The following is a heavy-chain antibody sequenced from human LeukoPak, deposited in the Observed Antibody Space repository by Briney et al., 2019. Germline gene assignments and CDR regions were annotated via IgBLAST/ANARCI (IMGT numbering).Heavy chain of an antibody. Sequence: PGGSLRLSCAASGFTFSSYAMSRVRQAPGKGLEWVSLISGSGGNTYYADSVKGRFTISRDNSKNTLYLQMNSLRAEDTAVYYCAKEEITFGGVIVKHFQHWGQGTLVTVSS. CDR2: ISGSGGNT. D-gene: IGHD3-16*02. V-gene: IGHV3-23*01. CDR3: AKEEITFGGVIVKHFQH. J-gene: IGHJ1*01. CDR1: GFTFSSYA.